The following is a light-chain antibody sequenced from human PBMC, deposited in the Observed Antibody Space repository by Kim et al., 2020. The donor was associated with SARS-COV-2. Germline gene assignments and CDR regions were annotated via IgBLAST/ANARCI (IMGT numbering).Light chain of an antibody. J-gene: IGLJ2*01. Sequence: RVTISCTGSNSNIEAGYDVHWYQQVPGTAPKLLIYATNSRPSGVPDRFSGSKSGTSASLAITGLQAEDEADYYCQSYDSSLSAVLFGGGTQLTVL. CDR3: QSYDSSLSAVL. CDR2: ATN. CDR1: NSNIEAGYD. V-gene: IGLV1-40*01.